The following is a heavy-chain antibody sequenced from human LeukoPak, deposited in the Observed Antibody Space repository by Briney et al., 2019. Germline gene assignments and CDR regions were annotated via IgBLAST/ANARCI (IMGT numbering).Heavy chain of an antibody. V-gene: IGHV4-34*01. CDR3: ARGGGAFDI. CDR2: INHSGST. J-gene: IGHJ3*02. D-gene: IGHD1-26*01. Sequence: SETLTLTCAVYGGSFSGYYWSWIRQPPGKGLEWIGEINHSGSTNYNPSLKSRVTISVDTSKNQFSLKLSSVTAADTAVYYCARGGGAFDIWGQGTMVTVSS. CDR1: GGSFSGYY.